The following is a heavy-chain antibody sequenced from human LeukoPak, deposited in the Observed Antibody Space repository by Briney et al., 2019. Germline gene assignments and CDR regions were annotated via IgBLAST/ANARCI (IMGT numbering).Heavy chain of an antibody. CDR1: GFTFDDYA. CDR2: ISWNSGSI. V-gene: IGHV3-9*01. J-gene: IGHJ4*02. CDR3: AEDMAARRDGYNFNY. Sequence: GGSLRFSCAASGFTFDDYAMHWVRQAPGKGLEWVSGISWNSGSIGYADSVKGRFTISRDNAKNSLYLQMNSLRAEDTALYYCAEDMAARRDGYNFNYWGQGTLVTVSS. D-gene: IGHD5-24*01.